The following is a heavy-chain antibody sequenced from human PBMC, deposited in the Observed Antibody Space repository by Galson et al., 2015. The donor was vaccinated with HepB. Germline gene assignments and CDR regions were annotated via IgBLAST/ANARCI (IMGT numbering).Heavy chain of an antibody. CDR2: ISGSGGST. CDR3: AKDTAGSSNGGYFDY. J-gene: IGHJ4*02. CDR1: GFTFSSYA. Sequence: SLRHSCPASGFTFSSYAMSWVRQAPGKGLEWVSAISGSGGSTYYADSVKGRFTISRDNSKNTLYLQMNSLRAEDTAVYYCAKDTAGSSNGGYFDYWGQGTLVTVSS. V-gene: IGHV3-23*01. D-gene: IGHD5-18*01.